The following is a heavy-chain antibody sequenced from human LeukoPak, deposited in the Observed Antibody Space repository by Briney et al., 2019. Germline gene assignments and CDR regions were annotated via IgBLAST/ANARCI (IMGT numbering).Heavy chain of an antibody. CDR2: ISGSGDYT. Sequence: PGGSLRLSCAASGFTFSSHGMSWVRQAPGKGLEWVSTISGSGDYTYYADSVKGRFTISRDNSKNTLYLQMNSLRAEDTAVYYCAKAYCSGGSCYPFDYWGQGTLVTVSS. CDR1: GFTFSSHG. CDR3: AKAYCSGGSCYPFDY. D-gene: IGHD2-15*01. V-gene: IGHV3-23*01. J-gene: IGHJ4*02.